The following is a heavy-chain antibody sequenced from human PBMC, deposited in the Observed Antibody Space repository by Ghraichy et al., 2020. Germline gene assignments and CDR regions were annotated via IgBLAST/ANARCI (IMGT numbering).Heavy chain of an antibody. CDR1: GFNFNNYG. CDR3: ARLNAVKGAFDI. D-gene: IGHD6-19*01. J-gene: IGHJ3*02. Sequence: GGSLRLSCEVFGFNFNNYGMNWVRLSPGKGLEWVAFIRYDGTNTYYANSVKGRFTISRDNSNNTLYLHMNSLKAADTAAYFCARLNAVKGAFDIWGQGTTVTVSS. V-gene: IGHV3-30*02. CDR2: IRYDGTNT.